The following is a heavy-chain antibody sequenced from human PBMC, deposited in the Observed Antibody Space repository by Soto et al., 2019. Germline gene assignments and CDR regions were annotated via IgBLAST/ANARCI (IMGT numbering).Heavy chain of an antibody. Sequence: PSETLSLTCTVSGGSISSGGYYWSWIRQHPGKGLEWIGYIYYSGSTYYNPSLKSRVTISVDTSKNQFSLKLSSVTAADTAVYYCAREVPQYYYDSSGYPSPSTHGTNWFDPWGQGTLVTVSS. CDR3: AREVPQYYYDSSGYPSPSTHGTNWFDP. D-gene: IGHD3-22*01. CDR2: IYYSGST. J-gene: IGHJ5*02. CDR1: GGSISSGGYY. V-gene: IGHV4-31*03.